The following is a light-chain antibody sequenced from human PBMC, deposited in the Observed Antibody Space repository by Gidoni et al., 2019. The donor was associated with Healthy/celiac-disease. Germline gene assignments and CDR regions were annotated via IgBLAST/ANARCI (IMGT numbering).Light chain of an antibody. V-gene: IGKV1-39*01. CDR1: RTISSY. J-gene: IGKJ2*01. CDR3: QQSYSSLYT. CDR2: GAS. Sequence: DIQMTQSPSSLSASVGDRVTITCRASRTISSYLSWYQQKPGKAPKLLIYGASSLQSGVPSRFSGSGSGTDFTLTISSLQPEDFATYYCQQSYSSLYTFXQXTKLXIK.